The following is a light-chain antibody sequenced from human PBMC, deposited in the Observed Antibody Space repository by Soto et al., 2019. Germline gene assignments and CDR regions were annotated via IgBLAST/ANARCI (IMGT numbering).Light chain of an antibody. CDR2: GAS. CDR1: QSVSSNY. Sequence: EIVLTQSPGTLSLSPGERATLSCRASQSVSSNYLAWYQQKPGQAPRLLIYGASSRAPGIPDRFSGSGSGTDLTLTISRLEPEDFAVYYCQQYGSLFTFGPGTKVDIK. CDR3: QQYGSLFT. J-gene: IGKJ3*01. V-gene: IGKV3-20*01.